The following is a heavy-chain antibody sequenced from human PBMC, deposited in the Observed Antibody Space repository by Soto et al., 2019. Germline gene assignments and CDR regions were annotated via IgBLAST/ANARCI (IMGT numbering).Heavy chain of an antibody. D-gene: IGHD3-22*01. CDR1: GGSISSYY. Sequence: QVQLQESGPGLVKPSETLSLTCTVSGGSISSYYWSWIRQPPGKGLEWIGYIYYSGSTNYNPSLKSRVNISVDTSKNQCSLKLSSVTAADTAVYYCARHSSGYYCYYFDYWGQGTLVTVSS. J-gene: IGHJ4*02. V-gene: IGHV4-59*01. CDR2: IYYSGST. CDR3: ARHSSGYYCYYFDY.